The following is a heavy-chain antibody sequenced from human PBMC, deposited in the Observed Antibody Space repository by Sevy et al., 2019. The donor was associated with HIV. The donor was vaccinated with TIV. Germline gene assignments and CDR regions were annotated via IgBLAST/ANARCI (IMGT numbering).Heavy chain of an antibody. CDR3: ARDVFGRGSYYGSDY. CDR1: GFTFSSYS. Sequence: GGSLRLSCAASGFTFSSYSMNWVRQAPGKGLEWVSSISSSSSYIYYADSVKGRFTISRDKAKKSLYLQMNSLRAEDTAVYYCARDVFGRGSYYGSDYWGQGTLVTVSS. D-gene: IGHD3-3*01. CDR2: ISSSSSYI. J-gene: IGHJ4*02. V-gene: IGHV3-21*01.